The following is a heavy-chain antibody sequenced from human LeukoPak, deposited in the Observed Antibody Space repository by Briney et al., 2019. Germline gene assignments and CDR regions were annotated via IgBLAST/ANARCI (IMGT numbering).Heavy chain of an antibody. CDR3: ARQGCSGGSCYFSWFDP. CDR1: GYSFTSYW. CDR2: IYPGDSDT. J-gene: IGHJ5*02. V-gene: IGHV5-51*01. Sequence: GESLKISCKGSGYSFTSYWIGWVRQMPGKGLEWMGIIYPGDSDTRYSPSFQSQVTISADKSISTAYLQWSSLKASDTAMYYCARQGCSGGSCYFSWFDPWGQGTLVTVSS. D-gene: IGHD2-15*01.